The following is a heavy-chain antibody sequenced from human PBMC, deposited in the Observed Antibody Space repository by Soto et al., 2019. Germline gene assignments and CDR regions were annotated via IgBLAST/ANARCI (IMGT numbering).Heavy chain of an antibody. CDR1: GFSLNNDKMG. D-gene: IGHD3-3*01. V-gene: IGHV2-26*01. CDR2: IFSNDEK. J-gene: IGHJ4*02. Sequence: QVTLKESGPVLVKPTETLTLTCTVSGFSLNNDKMGVSWIRQPPGKALEWLAHIFSNDEKSYSTSLKTRLTISTDSSKNQVVLNMTNMDPVDTATYYCARIRRLEKSGTLTSFFYFFDDWGQGTQVTVSS. CDR3: ARIRRLEKSGTLTSFFYFFDD.